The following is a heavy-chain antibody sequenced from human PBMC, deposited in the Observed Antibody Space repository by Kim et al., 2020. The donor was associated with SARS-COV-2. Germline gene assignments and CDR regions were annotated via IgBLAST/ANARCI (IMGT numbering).Heavy chain of an antibody. CDR2: IYYSGST. J-gene: IGHJ4*02. V-gene: IGHV4-39*01. CDR3: ARSSRPIAARNDY. D-gene: IGHD6-6*01. CDR1: GGSISSSSYY. Sequence: SETLSLTCTVSGGSISSSSYYWGWIRQPPGKGLEWIGSIYYSGSTYYNPSLKSRVTISVDTSKNQFSLKLSSVTAADTAVYYCARSSRPIAARNDYWGQGTLVTVSS.